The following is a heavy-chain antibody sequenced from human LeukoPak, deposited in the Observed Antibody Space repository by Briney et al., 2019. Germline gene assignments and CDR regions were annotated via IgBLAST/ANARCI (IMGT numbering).Heavy chain of an antibody. J-gene: IGHJ4*02. Sequence: GGSLRLSCAASGFTFSSYSMTWVRQAPGKGLEWVSSISSSSSYIYYADSVKGRFTISRDNAKNSLYLQMNSLRAEDTAVYYCASSESSDYYDSSGYYWGQGTLVTVSS. D-gene: IGHD3-22*01. V-gene: IGHV3-21*01. CDR3: ASSESSDYYDSSGYY. CDR2: ISSSSSYI. CDR1: GFTFSSYS.